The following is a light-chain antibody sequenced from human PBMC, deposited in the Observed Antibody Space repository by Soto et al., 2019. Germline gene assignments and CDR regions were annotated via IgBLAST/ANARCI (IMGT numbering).Light chain of an antibody. V-gene: IGKV3-20*01. Sequence: EIVLTQSPGTLSLSPGERATLSCRASQSFTSSYLAWYQQKPGQAPRLLIYGPSSRATGIPDRFSGSGSGTDFTLTISILEPEDFAVYYCQHYGGSPRTFGQGTNVEIK. CDR3: QHYGGSPRT. J-gene: IGKJ1*01. CDR1: QSFTSSY. CDR2: GPS.